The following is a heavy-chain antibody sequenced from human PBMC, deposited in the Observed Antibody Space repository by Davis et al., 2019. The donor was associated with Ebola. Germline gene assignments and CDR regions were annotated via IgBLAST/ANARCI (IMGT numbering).Heavy chain of an antibody. CDR3: ARVGILWFDY. J-gene: IGHJ4*02. CDR2: INSDGSST. Sequence: GESLKISCAASGFTFSSYWMQWVRQAPGKGLVSVSRINSDGSSTSYADSVKGRFTISRDNAKNTLYLQMNSLRAEDTAVYYCARVGILWFDYWGQGTLVTVSS. D-gene: IGHD2/OR15-2a*01. CDR1: GFTFSSYW. V-gene: IGHV3-74*01.